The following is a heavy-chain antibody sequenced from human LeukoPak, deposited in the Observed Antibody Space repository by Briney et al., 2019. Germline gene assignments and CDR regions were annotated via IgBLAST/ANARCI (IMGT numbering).Heavy chain of an antibody. J-gene: IGHJ4*02. Sequence: GGSLRLSCAASGFTFSSYAMHWVRQAPGKGLEYVSAISSNGGSTYYANSVKGRFTISRDNSKNTLYLQMGSLRAEDTAVYYCARGGHYYYDSSGYVYYFDYWGQGTLVTVSS. V-gene: IGHV3-64*01. CDR3: ARGGHYYYDSSGYVYYFDY. D-gene: IGHD3-22*01. CDR2: ISSNGGST. CDR1: GFTFSSYA.